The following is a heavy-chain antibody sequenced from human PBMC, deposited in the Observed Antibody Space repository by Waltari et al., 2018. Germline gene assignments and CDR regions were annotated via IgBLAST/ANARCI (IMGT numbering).Heavy chain of an antibody. CDR1: GYTFTGYY. CDR2: IIPSFGTA. Sequence: QVQLVQSGAEVKKPGASVKVSCKASGYTFTGYYMHWVRQAPGQGLEWMGRIIPSFGTANYAQKFQGRVTITADKSTSTAYMELSSLRSEDTAVYYCARSEMATTWPDYWGQGTLVTVSS. CDR3: ARSEMATTWPDY. V-gene: IGHV1-69*06. J-gene: IGHJ4*02. D-gene: IGHD1-1*01.